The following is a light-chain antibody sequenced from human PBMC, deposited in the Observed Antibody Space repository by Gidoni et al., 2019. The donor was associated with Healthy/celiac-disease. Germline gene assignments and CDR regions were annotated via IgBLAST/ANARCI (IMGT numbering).Light chain of an antibody. J-gene: IGKJ2*01. CDR2: GAS. V-gene: IGKV3-20*01. Sequence: IVSTQSPGTLSLSPGERATLSCRASQSVSSSYLAWYQQKPGQAPRLLIYGASSRATGIPDRFSGSGSGTDFTLTISRLEPEDFAVYYCQQYGSSPDTFGEGTKLEIK. CDR3: QQYGSSPDT. CDR1: QSVSSSY.